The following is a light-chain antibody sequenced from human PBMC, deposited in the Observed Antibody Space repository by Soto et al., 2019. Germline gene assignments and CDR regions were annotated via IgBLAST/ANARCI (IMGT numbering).Light chain of an antibody. CDR1: QVISSS. V-gene: IGKV1-9*01. CDR3: QQRNSFPIT. CDR2: AAS. Sequence: IQLTQAPSFLSASAGDRVTITCRASQVISSSLAWYQQKPGRAPKLLIYAASTLQSGVPSRFSGSGSGTEFTLTITSLQPEDIATDYCQQRNSFPITFGHGTRLESK. J-gene: IGKJ5*01.